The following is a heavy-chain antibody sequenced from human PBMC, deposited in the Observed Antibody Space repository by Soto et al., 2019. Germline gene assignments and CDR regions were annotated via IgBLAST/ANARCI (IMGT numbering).Heavy chain of an antibody. CDR3: ARPFYYYYYMDV. J-gene: IGHJ6*03. V-gene: IGHV4-39*01. CDR2: IYYSGST. CDR1: GGSISSSSYY. Sequence: SETLSLTCTVSGGSISSSSYYWGWIRQPPGKGLEWIGSIYYSGSTYYNPSLKSRVTISVDTSKNQFSLKLSSVTAADTAVYYCARPFYYYYYMDVWGKGTTVTVSS.